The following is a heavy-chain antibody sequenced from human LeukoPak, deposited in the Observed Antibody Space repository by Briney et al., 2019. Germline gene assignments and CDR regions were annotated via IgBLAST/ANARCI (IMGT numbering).Heavy chain of an antibody. Sequence: SQTLSLTCTVSGGSISSGDYYWSWIRQPPGKGLEWIGYIYYSGSTYYNPSLKSRVTISVDTSKNQFSLKLGSVSAADTAVYYCARIENSFWSGSYYFDYWGQGTLVTVSS. CDR2: IYYSGST. CDR1: GGSISSGDYY. V-gene: IGHV4-30-4*08. D-gene: IGHD3-3*01. J-gene: IGHJ4*02. CDR3: ARIENSFWSGSYYFDY.